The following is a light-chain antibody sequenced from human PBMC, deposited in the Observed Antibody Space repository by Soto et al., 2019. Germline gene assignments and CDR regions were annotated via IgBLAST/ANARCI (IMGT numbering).Light chain of an antibody. Sequence: QSALTQPPSASGSPGQSVTISCTGTSSDVGGYNYVSWYQQHPGKAPKLMIYEVSKRPSGVPDRFSGSKSGNTASLTASGLQAEDEADYYCSSYAGSNNFWVFGGGTKLTVL. J-gene: IGLJ2*01. V-gene: IGLV2-8*01. CDR2: EVS. CDR3: SSYAGSNNFWV. CDR1: SSDVGGYNY.